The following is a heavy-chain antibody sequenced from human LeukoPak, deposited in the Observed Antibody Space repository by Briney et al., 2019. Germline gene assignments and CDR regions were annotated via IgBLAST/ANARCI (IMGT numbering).Heavy chain of an antibody. CDR1: GGSISSYY. CDR2: IYTSGST. D-gene: IGHD6-19*01. CDR3: ARRRRSLAVAGGYFDY. Sequence: PSETLSLTCTVSGGSISSYYWSWIRQPAGKGLEWIGRIYTSGSTNYNPSLKSRVTMSVDTSKNQFSLKLSSVTAADTAVYYCARRRRSLAVAGGYFDYWGQGTLVTVSS. V-gene: IGHV4-4*07. J-gene: IGHJ4*02.